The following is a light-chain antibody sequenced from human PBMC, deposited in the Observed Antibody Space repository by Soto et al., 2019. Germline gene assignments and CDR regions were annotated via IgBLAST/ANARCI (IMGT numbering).Light chain of an antibody. V-gene: IGKV3-20*01. CDR2: HAS. J-gene: IGKJ4*01. Sequence: EIVLTQSPGTLSLSPGERATLSCRASQSVGNSYLAWYQQKPGQPPRLLIYHASSRATGIADRFSGSGSGAAFTLTISRLEPEDFAVYYCHQYASAPLTFGGWPKVEIK. CDR1: QSVGNSY. CDR3: HQYASAPLT.